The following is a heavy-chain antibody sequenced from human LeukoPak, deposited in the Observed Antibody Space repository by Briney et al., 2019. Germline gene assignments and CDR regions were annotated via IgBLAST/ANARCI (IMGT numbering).Heavy chain of an antibody. V-gene: IGHV6-1*01. Sequence: SQTLSLTCAISGDSVSSNDAAWNWIRQSPSRGLEWLGRTFYRSKWYYDSAVSVKSRITINPDTSKNQFSLQLNSVTPEDTAVYYCARAIPQRRTDTSGWYSNWFDPWGQGTLVTVSS. CDR1: GDSVSSNDAA. CDR2: TFYRSKWYY. D-gene: IGHD6-19*01. CDR3: ARAIPQRRTDTSGWYSNWFDP. J-gene: IGHJ5*02.